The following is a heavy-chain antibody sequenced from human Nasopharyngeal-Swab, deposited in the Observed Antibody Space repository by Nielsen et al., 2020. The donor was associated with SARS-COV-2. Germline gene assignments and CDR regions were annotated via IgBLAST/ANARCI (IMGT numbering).Heavy chain of an antibody. CDR3: ASPREIKDYYYGMDV. V-gene: IGHV1-69*13. CDR1: GGTFSSYA. Sequence: SVKVSCKASGGTFSSYAISWVRQAPGQGLEWMGGIIPIFGTANYAQKFQGRVTITADESTSTAYMELSSLRSEDTAAYYCASPREIKDYYYGMDVWGQGTTVTVSS. CDR2: IIPIFGTA. J-gene: IGHJ6*02.